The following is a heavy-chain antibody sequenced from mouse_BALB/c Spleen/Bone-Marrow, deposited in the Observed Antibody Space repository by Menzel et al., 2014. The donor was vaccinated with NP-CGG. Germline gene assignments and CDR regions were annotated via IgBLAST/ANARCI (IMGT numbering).Heavy chain of an antibody. CDR2: INPGSGGT. CDR1: GYAFTNYL. Sequence: VQLQQSGAELVRPRTSVKVSCKASGYAFTNYLIEWVKQRPGQGLEWIGVINPGSGGTNYNEKFKAKATLTADKSSSTAYMQLSSLTSDDSAVYFCARCSTGTSAMDYWGQGTSVTVSS. CDR3: ARCSTGTSAMDY. V-gene: IGHV1-54*01. D-gene: IGHD4-1*02. J-gene: IGHJ4*01.